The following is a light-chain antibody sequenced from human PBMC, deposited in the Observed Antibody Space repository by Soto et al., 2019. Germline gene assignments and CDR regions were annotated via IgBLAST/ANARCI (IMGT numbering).Light chain of an antibody. J-gene: IGLJ3*02. CDR2: EVS. CDR1: SSDVGGYNY. CDR3: SSYTSSSTWV. Sequence: QSALTQPASVYGSPGQSITISCTGTSSDVGGYNYVSWYQQHQGKAPKLMIYEVSNRPSGVSNRFSGSKSGNTASLTISGLQAEDEADYYCSSYTSSSTWVFGGGTKVTVL. V-gene: IGLV2-14*01.